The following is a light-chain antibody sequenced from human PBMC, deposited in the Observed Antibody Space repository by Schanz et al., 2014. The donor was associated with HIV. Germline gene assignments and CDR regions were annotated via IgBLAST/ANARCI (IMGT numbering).Light chain of an antibody. J-gene: IGLJ3*02. Sequence: QSALTQPASVSGSLGQSITISCTGTSSDVGGSNLVSWYQQHPGKAPKLMIYDVTNRPSGISNRFSGSKSDSSASLTITGLQPEDEADYYCQSFDGSLGGVLFGGGTKLTVL. CDR1: SSDVGGSNL. CDR2: DVT. V-gene: IGLV2-14*03. CDR3: QSFDGSLGGVL.